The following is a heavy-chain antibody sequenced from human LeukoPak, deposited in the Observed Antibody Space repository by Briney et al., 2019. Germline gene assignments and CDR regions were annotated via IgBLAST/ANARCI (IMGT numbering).Heavy chain of an antibody. J-gene: IGHJ4*02. D-gene: IGHD5-24*01. CDR2: INPNSGGI. CDR3: ARGRDGYNYGGYFDY. Sequence: ASVKVSCKASGYTFTGYYMHWVRQAPGQGLEWMGWINPNSGGIKYAQKFQGRVTMTRDTSISTAYMELSRLRSDDTAVYYCARGRDGYNYGGYFDYWGQGTLVTVSS. CDR1: GYTFTGYY. V-gene: IGHV1-2*02.